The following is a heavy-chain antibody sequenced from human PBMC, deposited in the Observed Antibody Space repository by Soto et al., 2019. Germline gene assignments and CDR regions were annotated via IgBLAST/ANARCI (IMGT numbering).Heavy chain of an antibody. V-gene: IGHV5-10-1*01. CDR1: GYSFTSYW. Sequence: PGESLKISCKGSGYSFTSYWISWVRQMPGKGLEWMGRIDPSDSYTNYSPSFQGHVTISAVKSISTAYLQWSSLKASDTAMYYCARQGAVTTGYYYYGMDVWGQGTTVTVSS. CDR3: ARQGAVTTGYYYYGMDV. CDR2: IDPSDSYT. J-gene: IGHJ6*02. D-gene: IGHD4-17*01.